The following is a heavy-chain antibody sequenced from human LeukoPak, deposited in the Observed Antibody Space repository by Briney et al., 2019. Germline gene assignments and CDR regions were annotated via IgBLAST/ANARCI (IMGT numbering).Heavy chain of an antibody. Sequence: ASVKVSCKASGYTFTSYGISWVRQAPGQGLEWMGWINTNSGGTNYAQKFQGRVTMTRDTSISIAYMELSRLRSDDTAVYYCARVKVRGSSSPFDHWGQGTLVTVSS. D-gene: IGHD6-6*01. J-gene: IGHJ5*02. CDR2: INTNSGGT. CDR1: GYTFTSYG. CDR3: ARVKVRGSSSPFDH. V-gene: IGHV1-2*02.